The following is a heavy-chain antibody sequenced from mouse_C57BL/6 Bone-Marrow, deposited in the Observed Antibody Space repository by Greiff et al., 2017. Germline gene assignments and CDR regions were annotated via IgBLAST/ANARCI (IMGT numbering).Heavy chain of an antibody. D-gene: IGHD1-1*01. CDR1: GYTFTSYW. CDR2: IDPSDSYT. V-gene: IGHV1-59*01. J-gene: IGHJ3*01. Sequence: VQLQQSGAELVRPGTSVKLSCKASGYTFTSYWMHWVKQRPGQCLEWIGVIDPSDSYTNYNQKFKGKATLTVDTSSSTAYMQLSSLTSEDSAVYYCAREDYYGSSYRFAYWGQGTLVTVSA. CDR3: AREDYYGSSYRFAY.